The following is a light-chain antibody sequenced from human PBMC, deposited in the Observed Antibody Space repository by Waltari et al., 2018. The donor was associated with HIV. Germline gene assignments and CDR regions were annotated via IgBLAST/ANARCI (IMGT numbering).Light chain of an antibody. CDR1: QALLNSNGYIY. J-gene: IGKJ4*01. CDR3: MQVLESPLT. CDR2: CGT. Sequence: DIVMTQPSVSLPVISGEPASTPCRSRQALLNSNGYIYLYWYVQKPGQSPQLLIYCGTKRASGIPDRFSASGSATDFTLKISRLEAGDVGVYYCMQVLESPLTFGEGTKVEIK. V-gene: IGKV2-28*01.